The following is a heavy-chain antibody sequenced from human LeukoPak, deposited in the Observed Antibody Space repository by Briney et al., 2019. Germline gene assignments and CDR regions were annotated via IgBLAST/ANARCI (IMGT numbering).Heavy chain of an antibody. CDR1: GGSISSDDYY. V-gene: IGHV4-31*03. CDR3: ARTHYGSGKYYFDY. J-gene: IGHJ4*02. CDR2: INYSGST. D-gene: IGHD3-10*01. Sequence: SQTLSLTCTVSGGSISSDDYYWSWIRQHPGKGLEWIAYINYSGSTYFNPSLKSRVTISVDTSKNQFSLKLSSVTAADVAVYYCARTHYGSGKYYFDYWGQGALVTVSS.